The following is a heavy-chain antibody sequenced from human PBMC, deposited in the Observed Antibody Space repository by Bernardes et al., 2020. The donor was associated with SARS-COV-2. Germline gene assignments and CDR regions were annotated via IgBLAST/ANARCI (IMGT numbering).Heavy chain of an antibody. D-gene: IGHD3-10*01. CDR2: IYYSGST. V-gene: IGHV4-59*01. J-gene: IGHJ2*01. CDR3: ASGAGHYWYFDL. CDR1: GGSISSYY. Sequence: SETLSLTRTVSGGSISSYYWSWIRQPPGKGLEWIGYIYYSGSTNYNPSLKSRVTISVDTSKNQFSLKLSSVTAADTAVYYCASGAGHYWYFDLWGRGTLVTVSS.